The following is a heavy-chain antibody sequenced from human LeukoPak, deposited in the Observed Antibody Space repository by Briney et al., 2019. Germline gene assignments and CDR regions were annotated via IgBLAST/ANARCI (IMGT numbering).Heavy chain of an antibody. D-gene: IGHD3-10*01. CDR2: IRNKVNSYTT. CDR3: VAMLRGVGY. Sequence: SGGSLRLSCAASGXTFSDHFMDWVRQAPGKGLEWVGRIRNKVNSYTTEYAASVEGRFTISRDDSKNSLYLQMNSLKTEDTAVYYCVAMLRGVGYWGQGTLVTVSS. V-gene: IGHV3-72*01. J-gene: IGHJ4*02. CDR1: GXTFSDHF.